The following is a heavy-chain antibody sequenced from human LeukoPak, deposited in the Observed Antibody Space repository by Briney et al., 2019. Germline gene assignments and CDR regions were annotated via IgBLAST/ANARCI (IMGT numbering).Heavy chain of an antibody. CDR1: GGSFSGYY. Sequence: SETLSLTCAVYGGSFSGYYWSWIRQPPGKGLEWIGEINHSGSTNYNPSLKSRVTISVDTSKNRFSLKLSSVTAADTAVYYCARHVLYCSSTSCYNPWAEYFQHWGQGTLVTVSS. J-gene: IGHJ1*01. V-gene: IGHV4-34*01. CDR2: INHSGST. CDR3: ARHVLYCSSTSCYNPWAEYFQH. D-gene: IGHD2-2*02.